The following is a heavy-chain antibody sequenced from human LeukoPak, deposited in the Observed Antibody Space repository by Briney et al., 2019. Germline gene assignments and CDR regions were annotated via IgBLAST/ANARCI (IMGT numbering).Heavy chain of an antibody. D-gene: IGHD3-22*01. CDR2: IYPGDSDT. J-gene: IGHJ4*02. CDR1: GYSFTSYW. CDR3: ARQSDYYDSSGYYGFEDY. Sequence: GESLKISCKGSGYSFTSYWIGWVRQMPGKGLEWMGIIYPGDSDTSYSPSFQGQVTISADKSISTAYLQWSSLKASDTAMYYCARQSDYYDSSGYYGFEDYWGQGTLVTVSS. V-gene: IGHV5-51*01.